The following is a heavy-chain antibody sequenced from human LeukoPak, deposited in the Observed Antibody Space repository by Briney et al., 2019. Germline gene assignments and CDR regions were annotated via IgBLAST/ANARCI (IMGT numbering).Heavy chain of an antibody. Sequence: PSETLSLTCAVYGGSFSGYYWSWIRQPPGKGLEWIGEINQSGSTNYNPSLKSRVTISVDTSKNQFSLKLSFVTAADTAVYYCARDRAGGNLGLWGQGTMVTVSS. D-gene: IGHD3-16*01. CDR3: ARDRAGGNLGL. V-gene: IGHV4-34*01. J-gene: IGHJ3*01. CDR2: INQSGST. CDR1: GGSFSGYY.